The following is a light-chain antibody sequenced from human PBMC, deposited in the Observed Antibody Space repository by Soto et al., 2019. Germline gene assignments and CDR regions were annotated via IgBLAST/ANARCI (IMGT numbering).Light chain of an antibody. CDR1: QSVSSY. V-gene: IGKV3-11*01. CDR2: DAS. J-gene: IGKJ5*01. Sequence: EIVLTQSPATLSLSPGERATLSCRASQSVSSYLAWYQQKPGQAPRLLIYDASNRATGIPARFSGSGSGTDFTLTLSSLETEDFAVYYCQQRSNWPPITFGQGTRLEIK. CDR3: QQRSNWPPIT.